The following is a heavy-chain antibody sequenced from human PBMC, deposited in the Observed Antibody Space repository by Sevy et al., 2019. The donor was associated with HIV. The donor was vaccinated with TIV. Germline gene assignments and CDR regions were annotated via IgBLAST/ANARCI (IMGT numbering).Heavy chain of an antibody. V-gene: IGHV1-2*02. Sequence: ASVKVSCKASGYTFTGYYMHWVRQAPGQGLEWMGWINPNSGGTNYAQKFQGRVTMTRDTSISTAYMELSRLRSDDTAVYYCARDPYRGYSGSYSGGGTFDYWGQGTLVTVSS. CDR1: GYTFTGYY. CDR2: INPNSGGT. D-gene: IGHD1-26*01. J-gene: IGHJ4*02. CDR3: ARDPYRGYSGSYSGGGTFDY.